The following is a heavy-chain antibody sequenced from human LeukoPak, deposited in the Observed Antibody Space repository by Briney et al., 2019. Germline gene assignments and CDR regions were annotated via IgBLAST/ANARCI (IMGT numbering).Heavy chain of an antibody. CDR2: IYYRGST. J-gene: IGHJ3*02. D-gene: IGHD6-13*01. Sequence: PSETLSLTCTVSGGSISSGGYYWSWIRQHPGKVLEWIGYIYYRGSTYYNPSLKSRVTISVATSKNQFSLKLSSVTAADTAVYYCAKGGIRSGAFDIWGQGTRVTVSS. CDR1: GGSISSGGYY. CDR3: AKGGIRSGAFDI. V-gene: IGHV4-31*03.